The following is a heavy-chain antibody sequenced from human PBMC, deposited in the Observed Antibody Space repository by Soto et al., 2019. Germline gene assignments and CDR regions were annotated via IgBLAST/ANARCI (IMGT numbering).Heavy chain of an antibody. V-gene: IGHV3-30*18. D-gene: IGHD4-17*01. Sequence: PGGSLRLSCAASGFTFSSYGMHWVRQAPGKGLEWVAVISYDGSNKYYADSVKGRFTISRDNSKNTLYLQMNSLRAEDTAVYYCAKDPVTTGLARYFDYWGQGTLVTVSS. J-gene: IGHJ4*02. CDR1: GFTFSSYG. CDR2: ISYDGSNK. CDR3: AKDPVTTGLARYFDY.